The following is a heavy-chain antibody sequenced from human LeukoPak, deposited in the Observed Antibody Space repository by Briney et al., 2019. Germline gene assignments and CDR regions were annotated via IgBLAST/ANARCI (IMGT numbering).Heavy chain of an antibody. CDR3: ARDSRATTFDY. V-gene: IGHV1-69*04. CDR1: GGTFSSYT. Sequence: SVKVSCKASGGTFSSYTISWVRQAPGQGLEWMGRIIPILGIANYAQKFQGRVTITADKSASTAYMELSSLRSEDTAVYYCARDSRATTFDYWGQGTLVTVSS. CDR2: IIPILGIA. D-gene: IGHD1-26*01. J-gene: IGHJ4*02.